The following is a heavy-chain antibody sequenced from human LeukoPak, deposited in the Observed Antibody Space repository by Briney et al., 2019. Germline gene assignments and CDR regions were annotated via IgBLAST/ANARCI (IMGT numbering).Heavy chain of an antibody. D-gene: IGHD5-12*01. CDR3: ARGPRSPEWLRLRGAFGI. J-gene: IGHJ3*02. V-gene: IGHV4-39*07. CDR2: IYYSGST. CDR1: GGSISSSSYY. Sequence: SETLSLTCTVSGGSISSSSYYWGWIRQPPGKGLEWIGSIYYSGSTYYNPSLKSRVTISVDTSKNQFSLKLSSVTAADTAVYYCARGPRSPEWLRLRGAFGIWGQGTMVTVSS.